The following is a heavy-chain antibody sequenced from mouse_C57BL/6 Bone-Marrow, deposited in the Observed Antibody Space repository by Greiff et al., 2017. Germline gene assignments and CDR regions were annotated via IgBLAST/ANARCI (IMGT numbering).Heavy chain of an antibody. Sequence: QVHVKQPGAELVKPGASVKMSCKASGYTFTRYWITWVKQRPGQGLEWIGDIYPGSGSTNYNEKFKSKATLTVDTSSSTAYMQLSSLTSEDSAVYYCARGGLGREYYAMDDWGQGTSVTVSS. J-gene: IGHJ4*01. V-gene: IGHV1-55*01. D-gene: IGHD4-1*01. CDR1: GYTFTRYW. CDR2: IYPGSGST. CDR3: ARGGLGREYYAMDD.